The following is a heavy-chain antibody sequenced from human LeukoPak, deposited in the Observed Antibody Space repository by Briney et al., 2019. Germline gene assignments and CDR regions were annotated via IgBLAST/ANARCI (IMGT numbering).Heavy chain of an antibody. CDR3: ARHNDYGDYYTTSDAFDI. V-gene: IGHV5-51*01. J-gene: IGHJ3*02. CDR2: IYPGDSDT. Sequence: GESLKISCKGSGYSFTSYWIGWVRQMPGKGLEWMGIIYPGDSDTRYSPSFQGQVTISADKSISTAYLQWSSLKASDTAMYYCARHNDYGDYYTTSDAFDIWGQGTMVTVSS. CDR1: GYSFTSYW. D-gene: IGHD4-17*01.